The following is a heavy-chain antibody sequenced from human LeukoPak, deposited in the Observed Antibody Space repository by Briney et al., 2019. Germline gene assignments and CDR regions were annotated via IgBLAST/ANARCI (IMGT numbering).Heavy chain of an antibody. J-gene: IGHJ4*02. CDR2: ISACNGNT. CDR3: ARDPYDYVWGSYRSFDY. Sequence: ASVKVSCKASGYTFTSYGISWVRQAPGQGLEWMGWISACNGNTNYAQKLQGRVTMTTDTSTSTAYMELRSLRSDDTAVYYCARDPYDYVWGSYRSFDYWGQGTLVTVSS. V-gene: IGHV1-18*01. CDR1: GYTFTSYG. D-gene: IGHD3-16*02.